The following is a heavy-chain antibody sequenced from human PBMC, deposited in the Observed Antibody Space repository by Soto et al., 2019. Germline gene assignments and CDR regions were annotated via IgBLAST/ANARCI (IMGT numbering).Heavy chain of an antibody. V-gene: IGHV4-59*01. CDR1: GGSISSYY. J-gene: IGHJ4*02. Sequence: SETLSLTCTVSGGSISSYYWSWIRQPPGKGLEWIGYIYYSGSTNYNPSLKSRVTISVDTSKNQFSLKLSSVTAADTAVYYWARDGEDYNRLFDYWGQGTLVTVSS. D-gene: IGHD4-4*01. CDR2: IYYSGST. CDR3: ARDGEDYNRLFDY.